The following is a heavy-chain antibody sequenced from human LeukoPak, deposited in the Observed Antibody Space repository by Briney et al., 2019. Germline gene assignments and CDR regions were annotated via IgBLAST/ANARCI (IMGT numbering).Heavy chain of an antibody. CDR1: GFTFSSYA. J-gene: IGHJ4*02. CDR2: ISGSGGST. D-gene: IGHD3-3*01. Sequence: GGSLRLSCAASGFTFSSYAMSWVRQAPGKGLEGVSAISGSGGSTYYADSVKGRFTISRDNSKNTLYLQMNSLRAEDTAVYYCAKRRSGTIFGVVSGFDYWGQGTLVTVSS. V-gene: IGHV3-23*01. CDR3: AKRRSGTIFGVVSGFDY.